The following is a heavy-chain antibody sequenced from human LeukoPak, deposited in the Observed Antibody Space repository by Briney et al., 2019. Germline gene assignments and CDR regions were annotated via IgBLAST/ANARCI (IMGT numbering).Heavy chain of an antibody. Sequence: GGSLRLSCAASGFTFSSYWMSWVRQAPGKGPEWVANIKQDGNEKYYVDSVKGRFTISRDNTKNSLYLQMNSLRAEDTAVCYCARDKVVGPTICDYWGQGALVTVSS. J-gene: IGHJ4*02. CDR1: GFTFSSYW. D-gene: IGHD1-26*01. CDR2: IKQDGNEK. CDR3: ARDKVVGPTICDY. V-gene: IGHV3-7*01.